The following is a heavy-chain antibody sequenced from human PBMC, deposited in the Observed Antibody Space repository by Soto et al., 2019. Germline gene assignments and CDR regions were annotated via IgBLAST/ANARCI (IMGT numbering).Heavy chain of an antibody. CDR1: GGSISSGGYY. CDR2: IYYSGST. V-gene: IGHV4-31*03. J-gene: IGHJ6*02. D-gene: IGHD3-3*01. Sequence: SETLSLTCTVSGGSISSGGYYWSWIRQHPGKGLEWIGYIYYSGSTYYNPALKSRVTISVDTSKNQFSLKLSSVTAADTAVYYCARARDFWSGPYYYYGMDVWGQGTTVTVSS. CDR3: ARARDFWSGPYYYYGMDV.